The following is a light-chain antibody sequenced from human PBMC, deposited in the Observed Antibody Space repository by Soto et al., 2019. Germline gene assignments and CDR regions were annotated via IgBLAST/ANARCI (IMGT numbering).Light chain of an antibody. CDR1: QGISSY. J-gene: IGKJ2*01. CDR3: QQYYSYPPMYT. Sequence: AIRMTQSPSSLSASTGDRVTITCRASQGISSYLAWYQQKPGKAPKLLIYAASTLQSGVPSRFSCSGSGTDFTLTISCLQSEDFATYYCQQYYSYPPMYTFGQGTKLEIK. CDR2: AAS. V-gene: IGKV1-8*01.